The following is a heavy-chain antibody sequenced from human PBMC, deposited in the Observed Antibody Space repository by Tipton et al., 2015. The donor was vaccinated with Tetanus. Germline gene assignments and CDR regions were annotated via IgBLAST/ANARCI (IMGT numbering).Heavy chain of an antibody. Sequence: LRLSCTVSGGSVSSGSYYWSWIRQPPGKGLEWIGYFFYSGSTNYNPPLKSRVSMAVGTSKNQFSLQLRSVTAADTAVYYCARGDGYHYYYHMDVWGRGTTVTVSS. D-gene: IGHD1-26*01. CDR1: GGSVSSGSYY. J-gene: IGHJ6*04. V-gene: IGHV4-61*01. CDR2: FFYSGST. CDR3: ARGDGYHYYYHMDV.